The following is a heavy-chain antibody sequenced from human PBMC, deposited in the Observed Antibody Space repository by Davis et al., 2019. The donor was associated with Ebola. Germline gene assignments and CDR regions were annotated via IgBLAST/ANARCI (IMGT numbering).Heavy chain of an antibody. V-gene: IGHV3-53*05. CDR2: LYSGGET. D-gene: IGHD3-10*01. J-gene: IGHJ4*02. CDR1: GFSVITNY. CDR3: ARVGRVRGVMEDY. Sequence: GEPLKISCAISGFSVITNYMSWVRQAPGKGLEWISVLYSGGETYYADSVKGRFTISRDNSKNLLYLQMSSLRGDDTAVYYCARVGRVRGVMEDYWGQGTLVTVSS.